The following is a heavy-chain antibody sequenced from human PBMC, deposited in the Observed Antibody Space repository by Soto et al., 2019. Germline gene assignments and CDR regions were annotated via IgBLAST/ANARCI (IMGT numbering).Heavy chain of an antibody. J-gene: IGHJ6*02. D-gene: IGHD5-18*01. CDR2: ISADNINT. CDR3: ARCIQEDYYYGMDV. Sequence: ASVKVSCKASGYTFYSHSISWVRQGPGQGLEWMGRISADNINTKYAQKFRGRVTMTTDTSTSTVYMELRNLRSDDTAVYYCARCIQEDYYYGMDVWGQGTTVTVSS. V-gene: IGHV1-18*01. CDR1: GYTFYSHS.